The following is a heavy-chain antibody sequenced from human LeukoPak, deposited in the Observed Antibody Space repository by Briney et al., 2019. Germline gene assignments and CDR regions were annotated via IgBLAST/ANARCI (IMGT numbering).Heavy chain of an antibody. CDR3: ARAYSSGWYYYGMDV. D-gene: IGHD6-19*01. CDR1: GYTFTGYY. Sequence: ASVKVSCKASGYTFTGYYMHWVRQAPGQGLEWMGWINPNSGGTNYARKFQGWVTMTRDTSISTAYMELSRLRSDDTAVYYCARAYSSGWYYYGMDVWGKGTTVTVSS. CDR2: INPNSGGT. V-gene: IGHV1-2*04. J-gene: IGHJ6*04.